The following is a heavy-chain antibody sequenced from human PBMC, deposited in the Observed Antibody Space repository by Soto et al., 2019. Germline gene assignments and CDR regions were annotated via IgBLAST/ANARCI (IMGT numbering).Heavy chain of an antibody. CDR2: IFYSGST. D-gene: IGHD3-10*01. V-gene: IGHV4-30-4*01. J-gene: IGHJ4*02. CDR3: ARGEYHYGSGSYYPPGY. CDR1: GGSMISGDYY. Sequence: SETLSLTCTVSGGSMISGDYYWIWIRQPPGKGLEWIGYIFYSGSTYYNPSLKSRVTISVDTSKNQFSLKLRSVTAADTAVYYCARGEYHYGSGSYYPPGYWGQGTLVTVSS.